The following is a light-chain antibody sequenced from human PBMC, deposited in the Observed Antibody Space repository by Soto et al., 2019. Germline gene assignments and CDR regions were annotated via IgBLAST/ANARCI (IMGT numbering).Light chain of an antibody. Sequence: EIVMTQSPATLSVSPGERATLSCRASQSVSSNLAWYQQKPGQAPRLLIYGASTRATGIPDRFSGSGSGTEFTLTLSSLQSEDFAVYYCQQYNNWPPRPTCGGGTKVEIK. CDR2: GAS. CDR3: QQYNNWPPRPT. CDR1: QSVSSN. V-gene: IGKV3-15*01. J-gene: IGKJ4*01.